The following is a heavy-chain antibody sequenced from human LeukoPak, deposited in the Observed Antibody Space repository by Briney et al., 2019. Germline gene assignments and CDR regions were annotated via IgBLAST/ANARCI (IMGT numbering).Heavy chain of an antibody. CDR1: GFTFSSYS. J-gene: IGHJ4*02. D-gene: IGHD5-18*01. CDR2: ISSSSSYM. CDR3: ATGYGYLDY. V-gene: IGHV3-21*01. Sequence: GGSLRLSCAASGFTFSSYSMNWVRQAPGKGLEWVSSISSSSSYMYYADSVKGRFTISRDNAKNSLYLQMNSLRAEDTAVYYCATGYGYLDYWGQGTLVTVSS.